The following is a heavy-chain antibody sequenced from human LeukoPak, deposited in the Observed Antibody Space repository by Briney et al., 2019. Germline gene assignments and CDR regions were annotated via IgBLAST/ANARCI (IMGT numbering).Heavy chain of an antibody. CDR2: INKISPNGRA. J-gene: IGHJ1*01. V-gene: IGHV4-34*01. CDR3: ARGTGASYRVYFLQ. Sequence: PSETLSLTCAVSGGSVTRDYWGWLRQAPGKGLEWLREINKISPNGRANYNPSLTSRATISLDTSKNQLSLHLTSVTAADTAVYYCARGTGASYRVYFLQWGLGTLVSVSS. D-gene: IGHD1-26*01. CDR1: GGSVTRDY.